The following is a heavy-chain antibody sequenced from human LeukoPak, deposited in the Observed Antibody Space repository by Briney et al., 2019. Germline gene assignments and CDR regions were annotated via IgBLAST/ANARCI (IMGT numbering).Heavy chain of an antibody. J-gene: IGHJ4*02. CDR1: GLTFSSYA. CDR3: ATDRGGYGSGSYDY. D-gene: IGHD3-10*01. Sequence: GGSLRLSCAASGLTFSSYAMSWVRQAPGKGLEWVSAISGSGGSTYYADSVKGRFTISRDNSKNTLYLQMNSLRAEDTAVYYCATDRGGYGSGSYDYWGRGTLVTVSS. V-gene: IGHV3-23*01. CDR2: ISGSGGST.